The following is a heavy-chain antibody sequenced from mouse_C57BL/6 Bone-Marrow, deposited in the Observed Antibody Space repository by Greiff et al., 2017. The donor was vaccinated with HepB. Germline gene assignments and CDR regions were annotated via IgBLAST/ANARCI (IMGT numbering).Heavy chain of an antibody. CDR3: AREGYYYGSSFDY. D-gene: IGHD1-1*01. V-gene: IGHV1-63*01. CDR1: GYTFTNYW. Sequence: QVQLQQSGAELVRPGTSVKMSCKASGYTFTNYWIGWAKQRPGHGLEWIGDIYPGGGYTNYNEKFKGKATLTADKSSSTAYMQFSSLTSEDSAIYYCAREGYYYGSSFDYWGQGTTLTVSS. J-gene: IGHJ2*01. CDR2: IYPGGGYT.